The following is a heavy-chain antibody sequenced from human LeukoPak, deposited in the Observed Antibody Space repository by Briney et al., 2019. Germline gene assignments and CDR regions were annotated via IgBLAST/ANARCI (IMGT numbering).Heavy chain of an antibody. V-gene: IGHV4-30-2*01. CDR1: GGSISSGGYS. CDR3: ARGVYGILTGWYNWFDP. J-gene: IGHJ5*01. CDR2: IYHSGST. Sequence: SETLSLTCAGSGGSISSGGYSWSWIRQPPGKGLEWIGYIYHSGSTYYNPSLKSRVTISVDRSKNQFSLKLSSVTAADTAVYYCARGVYGILTGWYNWFDPWGQGTLVTVSS. D-gene: IGHD3-9*01.